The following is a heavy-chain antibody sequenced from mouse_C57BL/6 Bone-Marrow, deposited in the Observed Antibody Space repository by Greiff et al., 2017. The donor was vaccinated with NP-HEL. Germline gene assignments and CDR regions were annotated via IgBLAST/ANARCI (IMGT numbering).Heavy chain of an antibody. V-gene: IGHV5-9*01. D-gene: IGHD1-1*02. J-gene: IGHJ3*01. CDR3: APYYGQFAY. CDR1: GFTFSSYT. CDR2: ISGGGGNT. Sequence: EVQLQESGGGLVKPGGSLKLSCAASGFTFSSYTMSWVRQTPEKRLEWVATISGGGGNTYYPDSVKGRFTISRDNAKNTLYLQMSSLRSEDTALYYCAPYYGQFAYWGQGTLVTVSA.